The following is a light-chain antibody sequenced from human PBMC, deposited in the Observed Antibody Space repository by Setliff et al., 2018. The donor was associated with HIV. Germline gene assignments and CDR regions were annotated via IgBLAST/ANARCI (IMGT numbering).Light chain of an antibody. CDR3: CSYAGADTWM. CDR1: SSDIGDYES. Sequence: QSALAQPASVSGSPGQSITISCTGSSSDIGDYESVSWYQQHPGEVPKLMVYDVTKRPSGVSDRFSASKSGNTASLTISGLQADDEAHYYCCSYAGADTWMCGGGTKVTVL. V-gene: IGLV2-23*02. CDR2: DVT. J-gene: IGLJ3*02.